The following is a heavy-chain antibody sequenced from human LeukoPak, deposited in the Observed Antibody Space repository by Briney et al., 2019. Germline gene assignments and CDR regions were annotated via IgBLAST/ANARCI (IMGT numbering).Heavy chain of an antibody. Sequence: SETLSLTCTVSGYSISSPNYWGWIRQPPGKGLEWIGNIYHSGTTYYNPSLKSRVTISVDTSKNQFSLSLSSVTAADTAIYFCARVYCSSASCYDDRGAFDYWGQGTLVTVSS. D-gene: IGHD2-2*01. CDR1: GYSISSPNY. V-gene: IGHV4-38-2*02. CDR3: ARVYCSSASCYDDRGAFDY. CDR2: IYHSGTT. J-gene: IGHJ4*02.